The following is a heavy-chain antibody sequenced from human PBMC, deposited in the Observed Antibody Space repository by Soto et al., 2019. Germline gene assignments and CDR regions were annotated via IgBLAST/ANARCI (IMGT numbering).Heavy chain of an antibody. CDR1: GWTFSGYA. CDR3: ARVPARYCRSTSCYAPLDY. V-gene: IGHV1-69*01. Sequence: VNRSCKAAGWTFSGYAISWGLHATGQGLEWMGGIIPIFGTANYAQKFQGRVTITADESTSTAYMELSSLRSEDTAVYYCARVPARYCRSTSCYAPLDYWGQGTLVTVSS. CDR2: IIPIFGTA. D-gene: IGHD2-2*01. J-gene: IGHJ4*02.